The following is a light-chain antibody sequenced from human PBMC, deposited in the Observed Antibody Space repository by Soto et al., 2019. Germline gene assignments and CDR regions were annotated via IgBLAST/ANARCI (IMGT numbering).Light chain of an antibody. CDR1: SSDVGGYNY. Sequence: QSALTQVASVSGFPGQSISISCTGTSSDVGGYNYVSWYQLHPGRAPKLIIFDVSNRPSGVSNRFSGSKSGNTASLPISGLQAEDEADYYCSSYSSSIYVIFGGGTKLTVL. V-gene: IGLV2-14*03. CDR3: SSYSSSIYVI. CDR2: DVS. J-gene: IGLJ2*01.